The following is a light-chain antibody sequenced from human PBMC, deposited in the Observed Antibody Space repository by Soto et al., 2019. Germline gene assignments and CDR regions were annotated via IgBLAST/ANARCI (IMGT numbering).Light chain of an antibody. V-gene: IGKV1-5*03. J-gene: IGKJ4*01. CDR1: QTISSW. CDR2: KAS. Sequence: DIQMTQSPSTLSASIGDRVTITCRASQTISSWLAWYQQKPGKAPKLLIYKASSLESGVPSRFSGSGSGTEFTLTISSLQPEDFATYYCQQYNSYSALTFGGGTKVEIK. CDR3: QQYNSYSALT.